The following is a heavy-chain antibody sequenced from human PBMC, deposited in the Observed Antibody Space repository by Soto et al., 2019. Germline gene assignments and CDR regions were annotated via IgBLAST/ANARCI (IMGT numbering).Heavy chain of an antibody. J-gene: IGHJ6*02. V-gene: IGHV3-33*01. Sequence: QVQLVESGGGVVQPGRSLRLSCAASGFTFSSYGMHWVRQAPGKGLEWVAVIWYDGSNKYYADSVKGRFTISRDNSKNTLYLQMNSLRAEDTAVYYCARDYSVTMVRGGIDVWGQGTTVTVSS. CDR2: IWYDGSNK. CDR1: GFTFSSYG. CDR3: ARDYSVTMVRGGIDV. D-gene: IGHD3-10*01.